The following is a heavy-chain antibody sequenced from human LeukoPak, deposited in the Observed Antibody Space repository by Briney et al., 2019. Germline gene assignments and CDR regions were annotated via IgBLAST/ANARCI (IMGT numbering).Heavy chain of an antibody. CDR1: GGSFSGYY. D-gene: IGHD6-19*01. Sequence: SETLSLTCAVYGGSFSGYYWSWIRQPPGKGLEWIGEINHSGNTNYNPSLKSRVTISVDTSKNQFSLKLSSVTAADTAVYYCARPVSGFSGWYYNYWGQGTLVTVSS. V-gene: IGHV4-34*01. CDR3: ARPVSGFSGWYYNY. J-gene: IGHJ4*02. CDR2: INHSGNT.